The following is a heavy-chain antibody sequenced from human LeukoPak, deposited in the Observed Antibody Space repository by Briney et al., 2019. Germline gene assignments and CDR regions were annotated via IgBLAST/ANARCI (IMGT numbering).Heavy chain of an antibody. CDR2: VHGDGST. CDR3: AREWVLRYYGWLSERYFDP. Sequence: GGSLRLSCAASGFTVSSSHMNWVRQAPGKGLEWLSVVHGDGSTYYADSVKGRFTISRDNSKNTLYLQMNSLSAEDTAVYYCAREWVLRYYGWLSERYFDPWGRGTLVTVSS. V-gene: IGHV3-66*01. CDR1: GFTVSSSH. D-gene: IGHD3-9*01. J-gene: IGHJ2*01.